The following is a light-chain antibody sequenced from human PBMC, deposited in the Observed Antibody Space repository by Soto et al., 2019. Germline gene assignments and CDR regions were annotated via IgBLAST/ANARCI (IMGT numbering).Light chain of an antibody. J-gene: IGLJ1*01. CDR3: CSYAGSSTLVV. Sequence: QSALTQPASVSGSPGQSITISCTGTSSDVGSYNLVSWYQQHPGKAPKLMIYEGSKRPSGVSNRFSGSKSGYTASLTISGLQAEDEADYYCCSYAGSSTLVVFGTGTKVTVL. V-gene: IGLV2-23*01. CDR2: EGS. CDR1: SSDVGSYNL.